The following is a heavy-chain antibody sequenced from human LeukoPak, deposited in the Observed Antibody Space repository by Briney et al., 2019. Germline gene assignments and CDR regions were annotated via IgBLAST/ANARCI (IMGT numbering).Heavy chain of an antibody. Sequence: ASVKVSCKASGYSFAGYGISWVRQAPGQGLEWIGWISTYSGNTNYAHNLQGRITVTTETSTSTAYMELRSLRSDDTAVYYCARGNDFEGWFDPWGQGTLVTVSS. V-gene: IGHV1-18*01. CDR2: ISTYSGNT. CDR3: ARGNDFEGWFDP. CDR1: GYSFAGYG. J-gene: IGHJ5*02. D-gene: IGHD1-1*01.